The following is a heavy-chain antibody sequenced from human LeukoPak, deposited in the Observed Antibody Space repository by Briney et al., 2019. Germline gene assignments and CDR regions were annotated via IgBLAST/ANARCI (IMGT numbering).Heavy chain of an antibody. CDR2: IYYSGST. D-gene: IGHD3-3*01. Sequence: PSETLSVTRAVSGGSIRRYYWSWIRQPPGKRLEWIGHIYYSGSTNYNPSLKSRVTISVDTSKNQFSLKLSSVTAADTAVYYCASRSSIWSGYQDTFYYFHSWGQGTLVTVSS. CDR1: GGSIRRYY. J-gene: IGHJ4*02. V-gene: IGHV4-59*01. CDR3: ASRSSIWSGYQDTFYYFHS.